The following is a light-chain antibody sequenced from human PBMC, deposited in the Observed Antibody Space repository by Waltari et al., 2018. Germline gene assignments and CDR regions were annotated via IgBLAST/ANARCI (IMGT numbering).Light chain of an antibody. CDR3: QQYNNWPET. V-gene: IGKV3-15*01. J-gene: IGKJ1*01. CDR2: GAS. CDR1: QMIGSN. Sequence: VMTQSPATLSVSPGERATLSCRASQMIGSNLAWYQHKPGQAPRFLSYGASTRATGIPARFSGSGSGTEFTLTISSLQSADFAVYYCQQYNNWPETFGQGTKVEIK.